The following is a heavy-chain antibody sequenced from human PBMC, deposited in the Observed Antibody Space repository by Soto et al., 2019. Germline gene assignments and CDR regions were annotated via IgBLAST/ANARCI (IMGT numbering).Heavy chain of an antibody. CDR2: ISYDGSNK. V-gene: IGHV3-30-3*01. D-gene: IGHD3-16*02. Sequence: PGGSLRLSCAASGFTFSSYAMHWVRQAPGKGLEWVAVISYDGSNKYYADSVKGRFTISRDNSKNTLYLQMNSLRAEDTAVYYCARDLRYRTRYYYGMDVWGQGPTVTVSS. CDR3: ARDLRYRTRYYYGMDV. J-gene: IGHJ6*02. CDR1: GFTFSSYA.